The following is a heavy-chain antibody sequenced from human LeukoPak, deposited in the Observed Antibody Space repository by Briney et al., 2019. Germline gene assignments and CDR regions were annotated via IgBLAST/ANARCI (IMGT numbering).Heavy chain of an antibody. CDR1: GFIFSDYY. CDR3: ARDRRYSDSSGSDGLH. CDR2: ITSSSSYT. V-gene: IGHV3-11*05. J-gene: IGHJ4*02. D-gene: IGHD3-22*01. Sequence: GGSLRLSCAASGFIFSDYYRSWIRQAPGKGLEWVSYITSSSSYTNYADSVKGRFTISRDNAKNSLYLEMNSLRAEDTAVYYCARDRRYSDSSGSDGLHRAQGPLVTVSS.